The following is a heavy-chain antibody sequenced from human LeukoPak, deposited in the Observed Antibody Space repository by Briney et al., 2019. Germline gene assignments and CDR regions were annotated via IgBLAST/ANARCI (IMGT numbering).Heavy chain of an antibody. D-gene: IGHD3-3*01. V-gene: IGHV4-59*01. CDR1: GGSISSYY. CDR3: ARGRERVRWFDP. J-gene: IGHJ5*02. Sequence: SSETLPLTCTVSGGSISSYYWSWIRQPPGKGLEWIGYIYYSGSTNYNPSLKSRVTISVDTSKNQFSLKLSSVTAADTAVYYCARGRERVRWFDPWGQGTLVTVSS. CDR2: IYYSGST.